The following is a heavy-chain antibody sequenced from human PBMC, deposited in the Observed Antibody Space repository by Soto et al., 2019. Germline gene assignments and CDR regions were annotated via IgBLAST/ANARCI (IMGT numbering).Heavy chain of an antibody. CDR2: ISHSGSR. V-gene: IGHV4-34*02. J-gene: IGHJ4*02. D-gene: IGHD6-19*01. CDR1: GGSFSVYF. Sequence: QVQLQQWGAGLLKASETLSLTCVVSGGSFSVYFWTWIRQSPGRGLEWIGEISHSGSRNYNPAFQSRVIISVDSSKPHVSLKLSSVTAADSATYFCARGLAYDRPITVAEPFDSWGQGTLVTVSS. CDR3: ARGLAYDRPITVAEPFDS.